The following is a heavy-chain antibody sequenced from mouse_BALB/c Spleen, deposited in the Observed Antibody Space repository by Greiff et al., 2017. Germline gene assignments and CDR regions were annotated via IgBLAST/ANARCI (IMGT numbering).Heavy chain of an antibody. CDR3: ARALSTMITTVMDY. D-gene: IGHD2-4*01. J-gene: IGHJ4*01. CDR1: GFTFSDYG. V-gene: IGHV5-15*02. Sequence: EVQVVESGGGLVQPGGSRKLSCAASGFTFSDYGMAWVRQAPGKGPEWVAFISNLAYSIYYADTVTGRFTISRENAKNTLYLEMSSLRSEDTAMYYCARALSTMITTVMDYWGQGTSVTVSS. CDR2: ISNLAYSI.